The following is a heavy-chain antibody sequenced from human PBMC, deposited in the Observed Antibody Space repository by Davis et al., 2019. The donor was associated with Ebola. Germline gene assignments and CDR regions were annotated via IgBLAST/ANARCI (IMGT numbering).Heavy chain of an antibody. CDR3: ATLGYSYGNSFDH. CDR1: GGSISSSSYY. Sequence: SETLSLTCTVSGGSISSSSYYWGWIRQPPGKGLEWIGSIYYSGSTYYNPSLKSRVTISVDTSKNQFSLKLSSVTAADTAVYYCATLGYSYGNSFDHWGQGILVTVSS. D-gene: IGHD5-18*01. J-gene: IGHJ4*02. CDR2: IYYSGST. V-gene: IGHV4-39*01.